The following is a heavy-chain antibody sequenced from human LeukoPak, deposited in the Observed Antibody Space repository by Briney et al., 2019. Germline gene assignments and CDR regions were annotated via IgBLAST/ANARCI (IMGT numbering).Heavy chain of an antibody. CDR2: VWYDGSNK. V-gene: IGHV3-33*01. J-gene: IGHJ4*02. Sequence: GGSLRLSCAAFGFAFSRSGMHWVRQAPGKGLEWVAVVWYDGSNKHYADSVKGRFTISRDNSNNTLYLQMNSLRAEDTAVYYCARDPKYSNSWFFDYWGQGTLVTVSS. CDR1: GFAFSRSG. D-gene: IGHD6-13*01. CDR3: ARDPKYSNSWFFDY.